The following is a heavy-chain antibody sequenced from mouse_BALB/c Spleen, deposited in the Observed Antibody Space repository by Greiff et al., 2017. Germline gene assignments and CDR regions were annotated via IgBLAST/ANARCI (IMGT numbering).Heavy chain of an antibody. V-gene: IGHV1S81*02. Sequence: QVQLQQPGAELVKPGASVKLSCKASGYTFTSYWMHWVKQRPGQGLEWIGEINPSNGRTNYNEKFKSKATLTVDKSSSTAYMQLSSLTSQDSAVYYCESRATSNYGGRLRAMDYWGQGTSVTVSS. CDR2: INPSNGRT. CDR1: GYTFTSYW. J-gene: IGHJ4*01. D-gene: IGHD1-1*01. CDR3: ESRATSNYGGRLRAMDY.